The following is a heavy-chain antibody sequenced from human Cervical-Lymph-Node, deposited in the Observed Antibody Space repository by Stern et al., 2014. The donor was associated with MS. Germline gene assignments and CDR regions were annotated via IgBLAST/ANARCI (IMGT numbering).Heavy chain of an antibody. D-gene: IGHD3-10*01. Sequence: EVQLVESGGGLLKPGGSLRLSCAASGFTFSNAWFNWVRQAPGKGLEWVGRIKSKRDGGATDSAAPVKGRFSMSRDDSKNMLHVQVDSLKIEDTGVYYCTTGAYGSGSYPLEHWGQGTLVIVSS. CDR1: GFTFSNAW. V-gene: IGHV3-15*01. CDR2: IKSKRDGGAT. CDR3: TTGAYGSGSYPLEH. J-gene: IGHJ4*02.